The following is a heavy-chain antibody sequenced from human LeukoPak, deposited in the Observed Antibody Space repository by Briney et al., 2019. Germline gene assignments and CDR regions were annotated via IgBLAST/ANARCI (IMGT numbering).Heavy chain of an antibody. V-gene: IGHV1-2*02. D-gene: IGHD5-12*01. CDR1: GYTFTGYY. Sequence: ASVKVSCKASGYTFTGYYMHWVRQAPGQGLEWRVWINPNSGGTNYAQKFQGRVTMTRDTSISTAYMELSRLRSDDTAVYYCARGDGGQQTAYESYWYFDLWGRGTLVTVSS. J-gene: IGHJ2*01. CDR3: ARGDGGQQTAYESYWYFDL. CDR2: INPNSGGT.